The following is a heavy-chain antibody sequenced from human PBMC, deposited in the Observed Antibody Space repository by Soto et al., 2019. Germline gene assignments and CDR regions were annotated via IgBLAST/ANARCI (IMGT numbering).Heavy chain of an antibody. CDR2: ISSSSSTI. CDR3: ARHPGGY. J-gene: IGHJ4*02. CDR1: GFTFSSYG. V-gene: IGHV3-48*01. Sequence: SLRLSCAASGFTFSSYGMHWVRQAPGKGLEWVSYISSSSSTIYYADSVKGRFTISRDNAKNSLYLQMNSLRAEDTAVYYCARHPGGYWGQGTLVTVSS.